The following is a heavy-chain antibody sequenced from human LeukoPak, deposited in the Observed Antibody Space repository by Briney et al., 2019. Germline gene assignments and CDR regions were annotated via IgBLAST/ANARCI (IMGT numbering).Heavy chain of an antibody. CDR2: LYSDGRT. D-gene: IGHD2-15*01. V-gene: IGHV3-53*01. Sequence: GSLRLSCAASGFTFDDYTMHWVRQAPGKGLEWVSVLYSDGRTYYADSVKGRFTISRDTSKNTLYLQVNSLRAEDTAVYYCARGGGYYPIDYWGQGTLVTVSS. J-gene: IGHJ4*02. CDR1: GFTFDDYT. CDR3: ARGGGYYPIDY.